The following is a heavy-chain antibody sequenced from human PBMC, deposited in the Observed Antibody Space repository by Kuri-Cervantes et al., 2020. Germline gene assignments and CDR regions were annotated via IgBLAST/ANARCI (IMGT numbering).Heavy chain of an antibody. D-gene: IGHD3-16*01. CDR2: LSGSGGNT. V-gene: IGHV3-23*01. J-gene: IGHJ3*02. CDR3: VKDFLGGDAFDI. Sequence: GGSLRLSCAASGVAFNNYAMSWVRQAPGKGLEWVSGLSGSGGNTWYADSVKGRFTISRDTSKNTLYLQMNSLRADDTAVYYCVKDFLGGDAFDIWGQGTMVTVSS. CDR1: GVAFNNYA.